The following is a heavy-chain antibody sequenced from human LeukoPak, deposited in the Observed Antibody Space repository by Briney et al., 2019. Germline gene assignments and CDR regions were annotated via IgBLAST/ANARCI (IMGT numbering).Heavy chain of an antibody. CDR2: IFYSGST. V-gene: IGHV4-31*03. CDR3: AREYSDILTGYYLFDS. J-gene: IGHJ4*02. Sequence: SQTLYLTCTVSGGSINSGVYYWSWIRQYPGKGLEWIGSIFYSGSTYYNPSLKSRFTISVDTSKNQFSLKLSSVTAADTAVYYCAREYSDILTGYYLFDSWGQGTLVTVSS. D-gene: IGHD3-9*01. CDR1: GGSINSGVYY.